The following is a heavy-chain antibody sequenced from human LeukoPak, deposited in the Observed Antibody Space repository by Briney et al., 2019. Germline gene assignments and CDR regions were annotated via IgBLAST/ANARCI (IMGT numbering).Heavy chain of an antibody. CDR1: GGSISSYY. Sequence: PSETLSLTCTVAGGSISSYYWRWVRQPAGKGMEWVGRIYTSGRTNYNPSLKSLVTISVDTSKNQFSLKLSSVTAADTAVYYCARDSEAAAGRCYDYWGQGTLVTVSS. D-gene: IGHD6-13*01. CDR2: IYTSGRT. J-gene: IGHJ4*02. V-gene: IGHV4-4*07. CDR3: ARDSEAAAGRCYDY.